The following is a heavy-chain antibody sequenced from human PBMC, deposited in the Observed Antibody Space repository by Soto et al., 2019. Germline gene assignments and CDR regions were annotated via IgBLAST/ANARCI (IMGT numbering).Heavy chain of an antibody. Sequence: EVQLVESGGGLVKPGGSLRLSCAASEFTFSAYNMNWVRQAPGKGLEWVSSISSSSTYIYYADSVKGRFTISRDNANSSLYLQMNSLRAEDTAVYYCARRTSTRFDYWGQGSLVTVSS. CDR2: ISSSSTYI. V-gene: IGHV3-21*01. J-gene: IGHJ4*02. CDR3: ARRTSTRFDY. D-gene: IGHD2-2*01. CDR1: EFTFSAYN.